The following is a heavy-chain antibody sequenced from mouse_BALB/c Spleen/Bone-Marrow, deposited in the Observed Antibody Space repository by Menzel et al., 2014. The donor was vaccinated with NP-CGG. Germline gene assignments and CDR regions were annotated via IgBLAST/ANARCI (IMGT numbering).Heavy chain of an antibody. J-gene: IGHJ3*01. V-gene: IGHV5-6-3*01. Sequence: EVMLVESGGGLVQPGGSLKLSCTASGFTFSSYGLSWVRQTPDKRLELVATINRNGGTNSYPDSVKGRFTISRDNAKNTLYLQMSSLKSEDTALYYCARGVDDYSWFAYWGQGTLVTVSA. CDR1: GFTFSSYG. CDR3: ARGVDDYSWFAY. D-gene: IGHD2-3*01. CDR2: INRNGGTN.